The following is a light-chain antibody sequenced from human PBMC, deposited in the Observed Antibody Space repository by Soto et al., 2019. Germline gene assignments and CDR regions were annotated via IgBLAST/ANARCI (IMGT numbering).Light chain of an antibody. CDR2: EVN. CDR1: SSDVGTYTL. Sequence: QSALTQPASVSGSPGQSITISCTGTSSDVGTYTLVSWYQQHPGKAPKLVIYEVNKRPAGVSKRFSGSRSGDTASLTISGLQAEDEADYYCSSYAGPITFYVFGTGTQLTV. CDR3: SSYAGPITFYV. V-gene: IGLV2-23*02. J-gene: IGLJ1*01.